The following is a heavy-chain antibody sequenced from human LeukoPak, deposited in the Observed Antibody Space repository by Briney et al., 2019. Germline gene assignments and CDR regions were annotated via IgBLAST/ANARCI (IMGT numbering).Heavy chain of an antibody. Sequence: GGSLRLSCAASGFTFSSYGMSWVRQAPGKGLEWVSYISSSGSTIYYADSVKGRFTISRDNAKNSLYLQMNSLRAEVTAVYYCARDLYRIVVVPHYFDYWGQGTLVTVSS. D-gene: IGHD3-22*01. V-gene: IGHV3-48*04. J-gene: IGHJ4*02. CDR2: ISSSGSTI. CDR1: GFTFSSYG. CDR3: ARDLYRIVVVPHYFDY.